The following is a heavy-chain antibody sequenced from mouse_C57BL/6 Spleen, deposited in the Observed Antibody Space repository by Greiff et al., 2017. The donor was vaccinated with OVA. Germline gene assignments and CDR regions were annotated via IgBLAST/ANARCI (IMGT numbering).Heavy chain of an antibody. D-gene: IGHD2-4*01. CDR1: GYTFTSYW. CDR3: ARFDSGAMDY. Sequence: QVQLQQPGAELVMPGASVKLSCKASGYTFTSYWMHWVKQRPGQGLEWIGEIDPSDSYTNYNQKFKGKSTLTVDKSSSTAYMQLSSLTSEDSAVYYCARFDSGAMDYWGQGTSVTVSS. V-gene: IGHV1-69*01. J-gene: IGHJ4*01. CDR2: IDPSDSYT.